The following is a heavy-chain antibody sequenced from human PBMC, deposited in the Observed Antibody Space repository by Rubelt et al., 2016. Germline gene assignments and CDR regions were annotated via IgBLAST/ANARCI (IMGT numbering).Heavy chain of an antibody. D-gene: IGHD6-13*01. CDR3: GLAPPSHGRRYGMDV. CDR1: GGSISGYY. Sequence: QVHLQQWGAGLLKPSETLSLTCAVYGGSISGYYWSWIRQPPGKGLEWIGEINPRGNTDYNPSLKSRVTISAEPSKTQFSLKLSSMTGAETAVYYCGLAPPSHGRRYGMDVWGQGTTVTVSS. V-gene: IGHV4-34*01. CDR2: INPRGNT. J-gene: IGHJ6*02.